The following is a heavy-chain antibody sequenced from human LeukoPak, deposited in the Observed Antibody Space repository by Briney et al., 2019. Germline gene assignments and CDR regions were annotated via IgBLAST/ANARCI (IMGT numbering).Heavy chain of an antibody. V-gene: IGHV4-38-2*02. J-gene: IGHJ5*02. CDR2: IYHSGST. Sequence: SETLSLTCTVSGYSISSGYYWGWIRQPPGKGLEWIGSIYHSGSTYYNPSLKSRVTISVDTSKNQFSLKLSSVTAADTAVYYCARAFSSSWRYNWFDPWGQGTLVTASS. CDR3: ARAFSSSWRYNWFDP. D-gene: IGHD6-13*01. CDR1: GYSISSGYY.